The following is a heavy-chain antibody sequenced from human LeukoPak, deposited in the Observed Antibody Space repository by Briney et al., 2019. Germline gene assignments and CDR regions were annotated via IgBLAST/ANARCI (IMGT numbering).Heavy chain of an antibody. Sequence: GGSLRLSCAVSGITLSNYGMSWVRQAPGKGLEWVAGISDSGGITKYADSVKGRFTISRDHSKNTLYLQMNSLRAEDTAVYFCAKRGVVIRVILVGFHKEAYYFDSWGQGALVTVSS. V-gene: IGHV3-23*01. CDR2: ISDSGGIT. CDR1: GITLSNYG. D-gene: IGHD3-22*01. CDR3: AKRGVVIRVILVGFHKEAYYFDS. J-gene: IGHJ4*02.